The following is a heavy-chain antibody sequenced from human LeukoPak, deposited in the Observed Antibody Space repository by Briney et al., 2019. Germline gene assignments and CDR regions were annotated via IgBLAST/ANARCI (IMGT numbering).Heavy chain of an antibody. V-gene: IGHV4-39*01. CDR1: GGSVSSISYY. CDR2: IYYRGST. CDR3: ATLPSTT. Sequence: SDTLSLTCSVSGGSVSSISYYWGWIRRPPGKGLEWVGTIYYRGSTYYNASLKSRVTISVDTSRNQFSLELTSVTAADTAVYYCATLPSTTWGQGTLVTVSS. D-gene: IGHD5/OR15-5a*01. J-gene: IGHJ5*02.